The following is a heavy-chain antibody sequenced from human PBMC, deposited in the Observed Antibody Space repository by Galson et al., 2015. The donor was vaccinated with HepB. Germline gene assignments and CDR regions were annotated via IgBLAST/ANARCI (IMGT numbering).Heavy chain of an antibody. J-gene: IGHJ6*02. CDR2: IYPGDSDT. Sequence: SGAEVKRPGESLKISCKNSGYSFTSYWIAWVRQMPGKGLEWMGLIYPGDSDTRYSPSFEGQVTISADKSISTAYLQWSSLKASDTAMYYCASMKYRSTTSYGMDVWGQGTTVTVSS. V-gene: IGHV5-51*01. CDR3: ASMKYRSTTSYGMDV. CDR1: GYSFTSYW. D-gene: IGHD1-1*01.